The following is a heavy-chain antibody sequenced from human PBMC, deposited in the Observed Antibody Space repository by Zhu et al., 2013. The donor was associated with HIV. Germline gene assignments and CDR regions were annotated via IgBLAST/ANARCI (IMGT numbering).Heavy chain of an antibody. Sequence: QVQLVQSGAEVKKPGASVTVSCKASAYSVNPIYVNWVRLVPGQGLQWIGWIKPETGATKYAQKFQDRVTMTTNTSISTAYMELGGLRYDDTAIYYCASDVWEKALDIWGPGTILTVSS. J-gene: IGHJ3*02. CDR3: ASDVWEKALDI. CDR2: IKPETGAT. V-gene: IGHV1-2*02. CDR1: AYSVNPIY. D-gene: IGHD3-16*01.